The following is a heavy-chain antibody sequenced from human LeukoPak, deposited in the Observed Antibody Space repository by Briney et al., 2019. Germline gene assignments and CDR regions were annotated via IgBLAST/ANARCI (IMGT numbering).Heavy chain of an antibody. CDR1: GFTFSSYS. CDR2: ISSSSSYI. CDR3: ARDGMSGSSHFDY. Sequence: GGSLRLSCAASGFTFSSYSMNWVRQAPGKGLEWVSSISSSSSYIYYADSVKGRFTISRDNAKNSLYLQMNSLRAEDTAVYYCARDGMSGSSHFDYWGQGTLVTVS. J-gene: IGHJ4*02. D-gene: IGHD1-26*01. V-gene: IGHV3-21*01.